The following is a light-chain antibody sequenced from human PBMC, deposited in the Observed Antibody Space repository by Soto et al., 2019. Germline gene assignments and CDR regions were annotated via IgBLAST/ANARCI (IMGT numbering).Light chain of an antibody. Sequence: EVVLTQSPGTLSLSPGERATLSCRASQTVTNNYSAWFQQQPGQAPTLLISGSSDKVTGVPDRFSGSGSGTDFSITISRLEPEDFSLYYCQQYNSSFPYTFGQGTMLEIK. CDR1: QTVTNNY. CDR2: GSS. J-gene: IGKJ2*01. V-gene: IGKV3-20*01. CDR3: QQYNSSFPYT.